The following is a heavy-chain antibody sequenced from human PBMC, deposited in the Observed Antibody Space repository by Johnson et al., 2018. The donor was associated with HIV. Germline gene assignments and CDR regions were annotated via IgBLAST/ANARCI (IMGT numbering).Heavy chain of an antibody. CDR1: GFIFSDYY. Sequence: QVQLVESGGGLVQPGGSPRLSCAASGFIFSDYYMTWFRQAPGKGLEWVSYISTITNTVFYAGSVKGRFTISRDNAKNSLYLQMNSLRAEDTAVYYCARVGVVGVPNAFDVSGQGTLVTVSS. J-gene: IGHJ3*01. V-gene: IGHV3-11*04. CDR3: ARVGVVGVPNAFDV. CDR2: ISTITNTV. D-gene: IGHD2-15*01.